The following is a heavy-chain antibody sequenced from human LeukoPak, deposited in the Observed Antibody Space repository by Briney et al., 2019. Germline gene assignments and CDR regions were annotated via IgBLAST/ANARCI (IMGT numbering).Heavy chain of an antibody. CDR2: IYTSGST. Sequence: PSETLSLTCGVSGGSISSHYWSWIRQPAGKGLEWIGRIYTSGSTNYNPSLKSRVTMSVDTSKNQFSLKLSSVTAADTAVYYCARYGAYYDILTGRFDYWGQGTLVTV. J-gene: IGHJ4*02. V-gene: IGHV4-59*10. D-gene: IGHD3-9*01. CDR1: GGSISSHY. CDR3: ARYGAYYDILTGRFDY.